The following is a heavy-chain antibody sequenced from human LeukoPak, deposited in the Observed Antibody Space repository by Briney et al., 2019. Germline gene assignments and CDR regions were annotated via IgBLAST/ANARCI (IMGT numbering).Heavy chain of an antibody. CDR3: ARVGIAAADENHFDY. Sequence: ASVKVSCKASGGTFSSYAISWVRQAPGQGLEWMGGIIPIFGTANYAQKFQGRVTITADESTSTAYMELSSLRSEDTAVYYCARVGIAAADENHFDYWGQGTLVTVSS. CDR1: GGTFSSYA. V-gene: IGHV1-69*13. J-gene: IGHJ4*02. CDR2: IIPIFGTA. D-gene: IGHD6-13*01.